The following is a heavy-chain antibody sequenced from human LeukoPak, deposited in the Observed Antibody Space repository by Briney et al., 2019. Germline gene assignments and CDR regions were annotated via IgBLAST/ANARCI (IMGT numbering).Heavy chain of an antibody. V-gene: IGHV3-11*04. CDR1: GFTFSDYY. CDR2: ISSSGSTI. Sequence: GGSLRLSCAASGFTFSDYYMSWIRQAPGKGLEWVSYISSSGSTIYYADSVKGRFTISRDNAKNSLYLQMNSLRAEDTAVYYCARESPYSSSWYSKGAGIDYWGQGTLVTVSS. CDR3: ARESPYSSSWYSKGAGIDY. J-gene: IGHJ4*02. D-gene: IGHD6-13*01.